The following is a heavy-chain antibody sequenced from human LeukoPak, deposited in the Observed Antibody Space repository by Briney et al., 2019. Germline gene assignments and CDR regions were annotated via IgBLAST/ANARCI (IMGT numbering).Heavy chain of an antibody. J-gene: IGHJ4*02. CDR2: ISSSGTYI. CDR3: AREPTTVSPPG. D-gene: IGHD4-11*01. V-gene: IGHV3-21*01. Sequence: KSGGSLRLSCAASGFTFSSYSMNWVRQAPGKGLEWVSCISSSGTYIYYADSVKGRFTVSRDNAKNSLYLQMDSLRAEDTAVYCCAREPTTVSPPGWGQGTLVTVSS. CDR1: GFTFSSYS.